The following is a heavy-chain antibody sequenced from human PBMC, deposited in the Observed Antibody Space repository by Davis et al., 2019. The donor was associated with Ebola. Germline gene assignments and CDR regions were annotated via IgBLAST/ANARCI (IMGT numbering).Heavy chain of an antibody. D-gene: IGHD5-12*01. CDR1: GGSFSGYY. J-gene: IGHJ6*02. V-gene: IGHV4-34*01. CDR2: IHYSGRT. CDR3: ARVRGYSGYRYYYYGMDV. Sequence: SETLSLTCAVYGGSFSGYYWSWIRQPPGKGLEWIGYIHYSGRTYYNPSLKSRVTISVDTSKNQFSLKLSSVTAADTAVYYCARVRGYSGYRYYYYGMDVWGQGTTVTVSS.